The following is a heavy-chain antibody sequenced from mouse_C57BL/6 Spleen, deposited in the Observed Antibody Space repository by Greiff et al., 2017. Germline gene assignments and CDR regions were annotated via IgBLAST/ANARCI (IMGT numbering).Heavy chain of an antibody. D-gene: IGHD1-1*01. CDR2: IYPSDSET. CDR3: ATHYYYGSSYPRWYFDV. V-gene: IGHV1-61*01. Sequence: VQLQQPGAELVRPGSSVKLSCKASGYTFTSYWMDWVKQRPGQGLEWIGNIYPSDSETHYNQKFKDKATLTVDKSSSTAYMQLSSLTSEDSAVYYCATHYYYGSSYPRWYFDVWGTGTTGTVSS. J-gene: IGHJ1*03. CDR1: GYTFTSYW.